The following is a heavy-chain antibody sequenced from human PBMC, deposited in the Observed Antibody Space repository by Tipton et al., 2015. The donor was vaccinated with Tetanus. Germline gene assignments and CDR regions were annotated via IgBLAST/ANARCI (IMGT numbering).Heavy chain of an antibody. CDR1: GYSFTRYG. J-gene: IGHJ6*02. Sequence: QLVQSGAEVKKPGASVKVSCKTSGYSFTRYGISWVRQAPGQGLEWMGWISPYNGKTNYAQKLQGRVTMTTDTSTTTAYMELRSLRSEDTAVYYCARKWDIVAVSAANYYGLDVWGQGTTVTVSS. V-gene: IGHV1-18*01. CDR3: ARKWDIVAVSAANYYGLDV. D-gene: IGHD2-2*01. CDR2: ISPYNGKT.